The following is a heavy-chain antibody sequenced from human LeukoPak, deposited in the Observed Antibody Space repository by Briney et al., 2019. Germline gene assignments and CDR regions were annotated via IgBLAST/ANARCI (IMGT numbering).Heavy chain of an antibody. J-gene: IGHJ4*02. CDR2: IRYDGSNQ. V-gene: IGHV3-30*02. CDR3: AKDRVAHCSGGTCSVDY. Sequence: PGGSLRLSCAASGFTFGSYGIHWVRQAPGKGLEWVAFIRYDGSNQYYAESVKGRFTISRDNSKNILYLQVSSLRADDTAVYYCAKDRVAHCSGGTCSVDYWGQGTLVTVSS. D-gene: IGHD2-15*01. CDR1: GFTFGSYG.